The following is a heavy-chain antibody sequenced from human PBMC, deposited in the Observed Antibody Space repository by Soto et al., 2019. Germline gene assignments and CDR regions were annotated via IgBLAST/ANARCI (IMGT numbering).Heavy chain of an antibody. CDR2: ISGSGGST. V-gene: IGHV3-23*01. J-gene: IGHJ4*02. D-gene: IGHD5-12*01. Sequence: GGPLRHSCAASEVTFSSYSVSWVRQAPGKGLEWVSAISGSGGSTYYADSVKGRFTISRDNSKNTLYLQMNSLRAEDTAVYYCAKVNVDIVATIIRSLLFDYWGQGTLVTVSS. CDR3: AKVNVDIVATIIRSLLFDY. CDR1: EVTFSSYS.